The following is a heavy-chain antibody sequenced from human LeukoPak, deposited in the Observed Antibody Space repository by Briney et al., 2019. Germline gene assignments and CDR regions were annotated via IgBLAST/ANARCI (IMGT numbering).Heavy chain of an antibody. CDR1: GGTFSSYA. CDR2: IIPIFGTA. J-gene: IGHJ4*02. V-gene: IGHV1-69*13. Sequence: GASVKVSCKASGGTFSSYAISWVRQAPGHGLEWMGGIIPIFGTANYAQKFQGRVTITADESTSTAYMELSSLRSEDTAVYYCAREYYDILTGYYNDYWGQGTLVTVSS. CDR3: AREYYDILTGYYNDY. D-gene: IGHD3-9*01.